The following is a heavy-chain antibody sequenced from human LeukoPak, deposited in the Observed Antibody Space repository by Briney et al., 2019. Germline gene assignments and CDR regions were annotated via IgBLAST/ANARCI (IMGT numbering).Heavy chain of an antibody. Sequence: PSETLSLTCTVSGGSISSSSYYWGWLRQPPGKGLEWIGSIYYSGSTYYNPSLKSRVTISVDTSKNQFSLKLSSVTAADTAVYYCARDPAWELQEGYFDYWGQGTLVTVSS. CDR1: GGSISSSSYY. CDR2: IYYSGST. D-gene: IGHD1-26*01. CDR3: ARDPAWELQEGYFDY. V-gene: IGHV4-39*07. J-gene: IGHJ4*02.